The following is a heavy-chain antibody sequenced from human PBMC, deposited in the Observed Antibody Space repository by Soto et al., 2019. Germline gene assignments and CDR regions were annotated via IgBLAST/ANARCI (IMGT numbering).Heavy chain of an antibody. J-gene: IGHJ6*02. D-gene: IGHD2-2*01. Sequence: GASVKVSCKASGYTFTSYGISWVRQAPGQGLEWMGWISAYNGNTNYAQKLQGRVTMTTDTSTSTAYMGLRSLRSDDTAVYYCARGGYCSSTSCYYYYGMDVWGQGTTVTVSS. CDR2: ISAYNGNT. CDR3: ARGGYCSSTSCYYYYGMDV. V-gene: IGHV1-18*01. CDR1: GYTFTSYG.